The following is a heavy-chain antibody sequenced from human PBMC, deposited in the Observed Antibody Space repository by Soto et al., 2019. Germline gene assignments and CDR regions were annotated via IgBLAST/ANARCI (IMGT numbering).Heavy chain of an antibody. D-gene: IGHD6-13*01. V-gene: IGHV1-18*01. CDR1: GYTFTSYG. CDR2: TSAYNGNT. CDR3: ARVIAAAVDFDY. J-gene: IGHJ4*02. Sequence: QVQLVQSGAEVKKPGASVKVSCKASGYTFTSYGISWVRQAPGQGLEWMGWTSAYNGNTNYAQKLQGXVXXXTXXATSTAYMELRSLRSDDTAVYYCARVIAAAVDFDYWGQGTLVTVSS.